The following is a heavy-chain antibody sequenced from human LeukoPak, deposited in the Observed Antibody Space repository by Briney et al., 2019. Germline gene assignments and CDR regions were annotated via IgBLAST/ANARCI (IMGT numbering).Heavy chain of an antibody. J-gene: IGHJ4*02. D-gene: IGHD2-21*01. CDR3: VKEISGFAVGDY. Sequence: PGGSLRLSCATSGFTFSNYAMTWVRQAPGKGLEWVSAINDSGDKTYYADSVKGRFTISRDNAENTLYLQMSSLRAGDTAVYYCVKEISGFAVGDYWGQGTLVAVSS. CDR2: INDSGDKT. CDR1: GFTFSNYA. V-gene: IGHV3-23*01.